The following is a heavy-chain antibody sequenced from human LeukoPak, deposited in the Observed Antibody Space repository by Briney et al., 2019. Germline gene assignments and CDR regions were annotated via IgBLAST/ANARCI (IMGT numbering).Heavy chain of an antibody. J-gene: IGHJ5*02. Sequence: GGSLRLSCTASGFTVSSNFMSWVRQAPGKGLECVSVIYGGDSTYYADSVKGRFTISRDTSKNTLYLQMNSLRADDTAVYYCARDLSFGWFDPWGQGTLVTVSS. CDR3: ARDLSFGWFDP. D-gene: IGHD3-16*01. CDR2: IYGGDST. V-gene: IGHV3-53*01. CDR1: GFTVSSNF.